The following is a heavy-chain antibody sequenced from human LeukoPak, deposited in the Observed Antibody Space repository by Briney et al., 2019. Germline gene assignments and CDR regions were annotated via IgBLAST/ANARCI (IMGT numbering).Heavy chain of an antibody. CDR3: ARGLPKAVFGMVIED. V-gene: IGHV1-8*02. CDR1: GYTFTSYY. CDR2: MNTNSGNT. D-gene: IGHD3-3*01. J-gene: IGHJ1*01. Sequence: ASVKVSCKASGYTFTSYYMHWVRQAPGQGLEWMGWMNTNSGNTGYSQNFQGRVTMTRDTSISTAYMELSSLMSEDTAVYYCARGLPKAVFGMVIEDWGQGTLVTVSS.